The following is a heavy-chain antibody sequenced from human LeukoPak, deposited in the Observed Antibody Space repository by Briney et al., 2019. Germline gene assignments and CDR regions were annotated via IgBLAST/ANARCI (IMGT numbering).Heavy chain of an antibody. D-gene: IGHD3-16*02. V-gene: IGHV1-2*02. J-gene: IGHJ4*02. CDR2: INPNSGGT. Sequence: GASVKVSCKASGYTFTSYGISWVRQAPGQGLEWMGWINPNSGGTNYAQKFQGRVTMTRDTSISTAHMELSRLRSDDTAVYYCASSGVWGSYRYPFDYWGQGTLVTVSS. CDR1: GYTFTSYG. CDR3: ASSGVWGSYRYPFDY.